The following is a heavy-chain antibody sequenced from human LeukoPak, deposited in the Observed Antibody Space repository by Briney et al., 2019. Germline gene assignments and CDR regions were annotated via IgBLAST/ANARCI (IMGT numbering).Heavy chain of an antibody. J-gene: IGHJ4*02. D-gene: IGHD6-19*01. V-gene: IGHV3-53*01. CDR1: GFTVSSNY. Sequence: PGGSLRLSCAASGFTVSSNYMSWVRQVPGKGLEWVSVIYSGGSTYYADSVKGRFTISRDNSKNTLYLHMDSLGAEDTAVYYCARGAYSSGGAYFDHWGQGTLVTVSS. CDR3: ARGAYSSGGAYFDH. CDR2: IYSGGST.